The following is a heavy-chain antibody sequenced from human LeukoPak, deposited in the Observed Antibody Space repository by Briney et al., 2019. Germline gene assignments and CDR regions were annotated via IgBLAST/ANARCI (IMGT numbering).Heavy chain of an antibody. CDR1: GFTFSNYA. Sequence: GGSLRLSCADSGFTFSNYAIIWVRQAPGKGLEWVSTISGSGGSTYYADSVKGRFTISRDNSKNTLYLQMNSLRVEDTAVYYCAKKYSTGLDPWGQGTRVTVSS. CDR2: ISGSGGST. V-gene: IGHV3-23*01. J-gene: IGHJ5*02. D-gene: IGHD1-26*01. CDR3: AKKYSTGLDP.